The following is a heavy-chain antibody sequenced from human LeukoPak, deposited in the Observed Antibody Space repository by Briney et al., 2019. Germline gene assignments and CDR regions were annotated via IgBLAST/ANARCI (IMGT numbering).Heavy chain of an antibody. J-gene: IGHJ4*02. CDR3: ARDCSSSTYDY. CDR1: GFTFPTYW. D-gene: IGHD6-6*01. CDR2: ISSSSSYI. V-gene: IGHV3-21*01. Sequence: PGGSLRLSCAASGFTFPTYWMNWVRQAPGKGLEWVSSISSSSSYIYYADSVKGRFTISRDNAKNSLYLQMNSLRAEDTAVYYCARDCSSSTYDYWGQGTLVTVSS.